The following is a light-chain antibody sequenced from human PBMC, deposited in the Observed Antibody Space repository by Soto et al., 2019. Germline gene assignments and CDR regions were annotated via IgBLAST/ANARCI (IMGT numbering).Light chain of an antibody. CDR2: ADD. CDR1: SSNIGSNT. V-gene: IGLV1-44*01. Sequence: QAVVTQPPSASGTPGQRVTISCSGGSSNIGSNTVSWYRQLPGTAPKVLLYADDQRPSGVPGRFSGSKSGTSASLAISGLQSDDEADYFCAAWDDSLSGPVFGGGTKLTVL. J-gene: IGLJ2*01. CDR3: AAWDDSLSGPV.